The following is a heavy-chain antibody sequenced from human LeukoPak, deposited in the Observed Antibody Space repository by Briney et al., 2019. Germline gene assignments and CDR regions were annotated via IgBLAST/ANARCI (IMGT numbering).Heavy chain of an antibody. V-gene: IGHV3-30-3*01. CDR2: ISYDGSNK. CDR3: ARDSYGMDV. J-gene: IGHJ6*02. Sequence: GGSLRLSCTASGFTFSTYGLHWVRQAPGKGLEWVAVISYDGSNKYYADSVKGRFTISRDNSKNTLYLQMNSLRAEDTAVYYCARDSYGMDVWGQGTTVTVSS. CDR1: GFTFSTYG.